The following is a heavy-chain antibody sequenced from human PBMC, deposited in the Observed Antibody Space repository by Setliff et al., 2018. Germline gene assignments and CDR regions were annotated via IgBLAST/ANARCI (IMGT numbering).Heavy chain of an antibody. Sequence: SETLSLTCAVYGGSFSGYYWSWIRQPPGKGLEWIGKIYHSGSTYYNPSLKSRVTISVDTSKNQFSLKLSSVTAADTAVYYCARRNGEKLDPWGQGTLVTVSS. J-gene: IGHJ5*02. CDR2: IYHSGST. CDR3: ARRNGEKLDP. V-gene: IGHV4-34*01. CDR1: GGSFSGYY.